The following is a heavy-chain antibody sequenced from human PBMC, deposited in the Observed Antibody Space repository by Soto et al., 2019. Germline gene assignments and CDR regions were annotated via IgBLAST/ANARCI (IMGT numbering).Heavy chain of an antibody. Sequence: ASVKVSCKASGGTFSSYAISWVRQAPGQGLEWMGGIIPIFGTANYAQKFQGRVTITGDESTSTAYMELSSLRSEDTAVYYCAIPREMATIRMGFDYWGQGTLVTVSS. CDR1: GGTFSSYA. J-gene: IGHJ4*02. D-gene: IGHD5-12*01. V-gene: IGHV1-69*13. CDR2: IIPIFGTA. CDR3: AIPREMATIRMGFDY.